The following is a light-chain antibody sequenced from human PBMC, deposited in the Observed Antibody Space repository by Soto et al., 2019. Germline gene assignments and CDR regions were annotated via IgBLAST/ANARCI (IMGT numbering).Light chain of an antibody. CDR3: QTWDTGIVV. Sequence: QLVLTQSPSASASLGASVKLTCTLSSGHSSYAIAWHQQQPEKGPQYLMKLNSDGSHSKGDGIPDRFSGSSSGAERYLTISSLQSEDEADYYCQTWDTGIVVFGGGTKLTVL. CDR1: SGHSSYA. CDR2: LNSDGSH. V-gene: IGLV4-69*01. J-gene: IGLJ2*01.